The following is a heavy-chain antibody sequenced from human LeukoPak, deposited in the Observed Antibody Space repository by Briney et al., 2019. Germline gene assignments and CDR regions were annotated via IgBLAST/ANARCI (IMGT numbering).Heavy chain of an antibody. J-gene: IGHJ6*03. Sequence: GGSLRLSCAASGFTFDDYGMSWVRQAPGKGLEWVSGINWNGGSTGYADSVKGRFTISRDNSKNTLYLQMNSLRAEDTAVYYCAREFDYGGITLGSCMDVWGKGTTVTVSS. V-gene: IGHV3-20*04. D-gene: IGHD4-23*01. CDR1: GFTFDDYG. CDR3: AREFDYGGITLGSCMDV. CDR2: INWNGGST.